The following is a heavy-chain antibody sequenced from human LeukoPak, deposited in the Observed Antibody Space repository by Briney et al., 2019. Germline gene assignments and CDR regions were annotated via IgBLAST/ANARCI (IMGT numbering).Heavy chain of an antibody. D-gene: IGHD3-9*01. V-gene: IGHV3-21*01. CDR3: ARDLGGYYDILTGSYYFDY. CDR1: GFTFSSYS. CDR2: ISSSSSYI. Sequence: GGSLRLSCAASGFTFSSYSMNWVRQAPGKGLEWVSSISSSSSYIYYADSVKGRFTISRDNAKNSLYLQMNSLRAEDTAVYYCARDLGGYYDILTGSYYFDYWGQGTLVTVSS. J-gene: IGHJ4*02.